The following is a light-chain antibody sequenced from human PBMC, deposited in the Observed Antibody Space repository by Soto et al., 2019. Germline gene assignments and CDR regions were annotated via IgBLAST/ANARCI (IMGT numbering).Light chain of an antibody. Sequence: DIQMTQFPSTLSASIGDRVTITCRASQSVSRSLAWYQQKPGKAPKLLIYTASNLETGVPSRFSGSGSVTEFTLTTSSMQLDDVATYYCQQYNRYSSYTFGQGTRLEIK. J-gene: IGKJ2*01. CDR2: TAS. CDR1: QSVSRS. V-gene: IGKV1-5*03. CDR3: QQYNRYSSYT.